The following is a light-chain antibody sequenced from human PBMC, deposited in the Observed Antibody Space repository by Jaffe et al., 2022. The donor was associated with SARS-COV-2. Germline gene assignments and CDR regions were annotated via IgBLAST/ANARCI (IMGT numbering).Light chain of an antibody. CDR1: QSVSGN. V-gene: IGKV3D-15*01. CDR2: GAS. Sequence: EIVMTQSPATLSVSPGERATLSCRASQSVSGNLAWYQQKPGQAPRLLIYGASTRATGIPARFSGSGSGTEFTLTISSLQSADFAVYYCQQYDNWPPFTFGPGTKVDIQ. CDR3: QQYDNWPPFT. J-gene: IGKJ3*01.